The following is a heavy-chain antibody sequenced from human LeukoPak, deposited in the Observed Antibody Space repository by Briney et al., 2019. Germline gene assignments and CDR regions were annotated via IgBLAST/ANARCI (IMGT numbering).Heavy chain of an antibody. J-gene: IGHJ5*02. D-gene: IGHD4-17*01. CDR3: ARDGATVRNMYNWFDP. CDR1: GFTFRSYG. Sequence: GRSLRLSCAASGFTFRSYGMHWVRQAPGKGLEWVAVIWHDGTNKDYADSVKGRFTISRDDSKNTLFLQMNSLRAEDTAVYYCARDGATVRNMYNWFDPWGQGTLVTVSS. CDR2: IWHDGTNK. V-gene: IGHV3-33*01.